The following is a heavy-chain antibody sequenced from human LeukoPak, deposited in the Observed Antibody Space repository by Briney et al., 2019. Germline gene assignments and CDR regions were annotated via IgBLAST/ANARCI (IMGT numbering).Heavy chain of an antibody. CDR2: IVVGSGDT. CDR1: GFTFSSSI. V-gene: IGHV1-58*02. J-gene: IGHJ4*02. D-gene: IGHD3-3*01. Sequence: AVKVSCKASGFTFSSSIIQRVRQARGQRGEGIGWIVVGSGDTIYAQRFQERVTISRDVSAGTAYLELSSLRSEDTAVYFCAADDFSTSGPIDSWGQGTLVSVSS. CDR3: AADDFSTSGPIDS.